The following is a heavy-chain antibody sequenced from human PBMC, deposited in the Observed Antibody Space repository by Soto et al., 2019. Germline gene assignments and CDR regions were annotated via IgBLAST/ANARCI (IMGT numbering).Heavy chain of an antibody. D-gene: IGHD1-1*01. CDR1: GFSLSTNGVA. J-gene: IGHJ5*02. Sequence: SGPTLVNPTETLTLTCTFSGFSLSTNGVAVGWIRQPPGKALEWLELFYWDDDKRYSPSLEGRLTITRDTSENQVVLTMTNMDPVDAGTYYCVYRKGAATGTGNWFDPWGQGIPVTVSS. V-gene: IGHV2-5*04. CDR3: VYRKGAATGTGNWFDP. CDR2: FYWDDDK.